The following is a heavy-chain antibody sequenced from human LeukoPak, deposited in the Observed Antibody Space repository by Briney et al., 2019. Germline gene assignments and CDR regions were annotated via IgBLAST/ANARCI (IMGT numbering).Heavy chain of an antibody. V-gene: IGHV3-21*01. Sequence: GGSLRLSCAASGFTFSSYSMNWVRQAPGKGLEWVSSISSSSSYIYYADSVKGRFTISRDNAKNSLYLQMNSLRAEDTAVSYCARRQYSSSPLVAFDIWGQGTMVTVSS. J-gene: IGHJ3*02. CDR3: ARRQYSSSPLVAFDI. CDR2: ISSSSSYI. D-gene: IGHD6-13*01. CDR1: GFTFSSYS.